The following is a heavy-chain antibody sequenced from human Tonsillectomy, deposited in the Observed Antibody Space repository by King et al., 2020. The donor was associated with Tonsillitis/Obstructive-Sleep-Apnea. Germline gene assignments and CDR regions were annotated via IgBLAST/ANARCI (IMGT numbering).Heavy chain of an antibody. CDR2: LSNSGST. J-gene: IGHJ4*02. D-gene: IGHD4-11*01. CDR3: ATQTTVTYFDH. Sequence: VPLPASGPGLVKPSANLSLTCTVSGGAIGSASWRWLRQPPGKVLAWIGSLSNSGSTSYNPSLKSRVTISLATSKNQLSLKRRSVTAADTAVYYCATQTTVTYFDHWGQGTLVTVSP. V-gene: IGHV4-59*08. CDR1: GGAIGSAS.